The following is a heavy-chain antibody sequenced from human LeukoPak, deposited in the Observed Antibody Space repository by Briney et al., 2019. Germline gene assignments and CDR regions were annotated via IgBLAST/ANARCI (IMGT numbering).Heavy chain of an antibody. D-gene: IGHD3-16*01. CDR1: GYTFTSYD. Sequence: ASVKVSCKASGYTFTSYDINWVRQATGQGLEWMGWMNPNSGNTGNAQKFQGRVIMTRNASISTAYMELSSLRSEDTAVYYCATKRGLTFDYWGQGTLVTVSS. CDR3: ATKRGLTFDY. J-gene: IGHJ4*02. CDR2: MNPNSGNT. V-gene: IGHV1-8*01.